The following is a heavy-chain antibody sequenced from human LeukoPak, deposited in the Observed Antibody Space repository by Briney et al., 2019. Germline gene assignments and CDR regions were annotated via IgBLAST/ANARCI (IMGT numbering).Heavy chain of an antibody. CDR3: ARVRYYYDSSGYYPDAFDI. D-gene: IGHD3-22*01. CDR2: IYYSGST. J-gene: IGHJ3*02. Sequence: SETLSLTCTVSGGSISSGGYYWSWLRQHPGKGLEWIGYIYYSGSTYYNPSLKSRVTISVDTSKNQFSLKLSSVTAADTAVYYCARVRYYYDSSGYYPDAFDIWGQGTMVTVSS. V-gene: IGHV4-31*03. CDR1: GGSISSGGYY.